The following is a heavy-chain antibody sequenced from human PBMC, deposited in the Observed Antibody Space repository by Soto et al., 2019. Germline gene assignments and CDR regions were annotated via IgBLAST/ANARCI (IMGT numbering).Heavy chain of an antibody. Sequence: ASVKVSCKASGYTFTGYYMHWVRQAPGQGLEWMGWINPNSGGTNYAQKVQGWVTMTRDTSIRTAYMELSRLRSDDPAVYSCASALRSGIVLATTDHDIWFDPWGQGTLVTVSS. CDR2: INPNSGGT. D-gene: IGHD1-26*01. CDR3: ASALRSGIVLATTDHDIWFDP. CDR1: GYTFTGYY. J-gene: IGHJ5*02. V-gene: IGHV1-2*04.